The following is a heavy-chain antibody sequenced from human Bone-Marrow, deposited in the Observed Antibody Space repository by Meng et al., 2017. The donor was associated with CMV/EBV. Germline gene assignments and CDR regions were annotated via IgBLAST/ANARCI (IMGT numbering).Heavy chain of an antibody. CDR1: GYTFTNYG. CDR3: ARDTLNWNLDY. CDR2: ISTYSGNT. Sequence: ASVKVSCKASGYTFTNYGITWVRQAPGQGLEWMGWISTYSGNTNYAQRLQGRVTMTTDTSTSTAYMSLRRLRSDDTAVYFCARDTLNWNLDYWGQGTLVTVSS. V-gene: IGHV1-18*01. J-gene: IGHJ4*02. D-gene: IGHD1-1*01.